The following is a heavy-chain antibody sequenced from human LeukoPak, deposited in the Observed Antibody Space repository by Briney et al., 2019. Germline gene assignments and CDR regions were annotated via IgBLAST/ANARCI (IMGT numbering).Heavy chain of an antibody. J-gene: IGHJ4*02. Sequence: GGSLRPSCAASGFTFSSYAMSWVRQAPGKGLEWVSTISGSSGSTYYADSVKGRFTISRDNSKNTLYLQMNSLRAEKTAVYYCAKPTVTTLYYFEYWGQGTLVTVSS. CDR2: ISGSSGST. D-gene: IGHD4-17*01. CDR3: AKPTVTTLYYFEY. V-gene: IGHV3-23*01. CDR1: GFTFSSYA.